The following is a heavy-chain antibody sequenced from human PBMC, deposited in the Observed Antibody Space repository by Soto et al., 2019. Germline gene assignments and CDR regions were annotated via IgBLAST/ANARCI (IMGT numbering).Heavy chain of an antibody. V-gene: IGHV3-48*02. D-gene: IGHD3-10*01. CDR3: ARDPSRGFSSGFDN. J-gene: IGHJ4*02. CDR2: INSGSTTV. CDR1: GFTFNTYS. Sequence: GGSLRLSCAASGFTFNTYSMNWVRQAPGKGLEWVSYINSGSTTVYYANSVKGRFTISRDNAKNSVYLQMNSLRDEDTAVYYCARDPSRGFSSGFDNWGQGTLVTVSS.